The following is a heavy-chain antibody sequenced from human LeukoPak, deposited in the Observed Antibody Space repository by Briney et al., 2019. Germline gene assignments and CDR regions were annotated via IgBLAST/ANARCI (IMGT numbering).Heavy chain of an antibody. CDR1: GGTFSSCA. CDR3: ARDPQVDIDYGDPWGNY. J-gene: IGHJ4*02. CDR2: IIPIFGTA. D-gene: IGHD4-17*01. Sequence: GASVKVSCKASGGTFSSCAISWVRQAPGQGLEWMGGIIPIFGTANYAQKFQGRVTITADESTSTAYMELSSLRSEDTAVYYCARDPQVDIDYGDPWGNYWGQGTLVTVSS. V-gene: IGHV1-69*01.